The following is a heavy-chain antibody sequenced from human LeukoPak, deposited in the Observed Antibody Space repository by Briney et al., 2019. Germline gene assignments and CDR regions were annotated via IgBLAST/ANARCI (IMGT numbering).Heavy chain of an antibody. CDR1: GYSFTNYW. CDR2: INPADSDT. CDR3: ARNYDILTGYYPFDH. Sequence: LGESLKISCKGSGYSFTNYWIGWVRQMPGKGLEWMGSINPADSDTRYSPSFQGQVTISADKSISTAYLQWSSLKASDTAIYYCARNYDILTGYYPFDHWGQGTLVTVSS. D-gene: IGHD3-9*01. J-gene: IGHJ5*02. V-gene: IGHV5-51*01.